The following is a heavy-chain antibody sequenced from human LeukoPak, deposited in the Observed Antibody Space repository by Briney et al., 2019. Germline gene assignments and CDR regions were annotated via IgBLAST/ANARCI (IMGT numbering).Heavy chain of an antibody. CDR3: AKLVAH. J-gene: IGHJ4*02. V-gene: IGHV3-23*01. Sequence: GGSLRLSCTASGFTFSSSVMSWLRQAPGKGLEWVSAISGSGSNTYYADSVKGRFTISRDNSQSTLHLQIDSLRAEDTAVYYCAKLVAHWGQGTLVTVSS. D-gene: IGHD5-12*01. CDR1: GFTFSSSV. CDR2: ISGSGSNT.